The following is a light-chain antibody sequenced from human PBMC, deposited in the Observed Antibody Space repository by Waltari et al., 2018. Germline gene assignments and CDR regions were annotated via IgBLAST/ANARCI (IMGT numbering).Light chain of an antibody. CDR1: QDINNY. J-gene: IGKJ4*01. Sequence: DIHMTQSPSSLSASVGDRVTFTCQASQDINNYLNWYNKKRGKAPKFLIYDASKLETGVPSRFSGSGSSTTFTFTFSYLEPEDVETYYCQQYDSLPVTFSGGTKVKI. CDR3: QQYDSLPVT. V-gene: IGKV1-33*01. CDR2: DAS.